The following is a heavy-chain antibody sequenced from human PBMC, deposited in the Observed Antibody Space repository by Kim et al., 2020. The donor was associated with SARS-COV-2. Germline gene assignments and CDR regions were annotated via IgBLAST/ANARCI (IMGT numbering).Heavy chain of an antibody. D-gene: IGHD3-10*01. CDR2: MFPSGDRT. CDR1: GYTLTGYY. V-gene: IGHV1-46*01. CDR3: ARELAYSGGLAV. Sequence: ASVKVSCKASGYTLTGYYMHWVRQAPGQGLEWMGVMFPSGDRTSYAQKFQDRVTLTMDTSTSTVYMELSSLRSEDTAVYYCARELAYSGGLAVWGQGTTVTFSS. J-gene: IGHJ6*01.